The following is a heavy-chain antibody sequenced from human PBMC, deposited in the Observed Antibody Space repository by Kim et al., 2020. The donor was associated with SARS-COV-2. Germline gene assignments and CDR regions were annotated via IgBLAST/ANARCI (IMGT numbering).Heavy chain of an antibody. CDR1: GFTFSDYY. Sequence: GGSLRLSCTASGFTFSDYYMSWIRQAPGKGLEWVSYISSRSTYTDYADSVKGRFTISRDNAKNSLSLQMNSLRAEDTAVYYCARLEGHGSGNHYDYWGQGKLVTVSS. J-gene: IGHJ4*02. V-gene: IGHV3-11*03. CDR3: ARLEGHGSGNHYDY. D-gene: IGHD3-10*01. CDR2: ISSRSTYT.